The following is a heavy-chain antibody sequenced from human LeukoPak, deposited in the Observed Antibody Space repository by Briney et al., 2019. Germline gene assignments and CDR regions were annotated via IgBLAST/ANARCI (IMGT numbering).Heavy chain of an antibody. V-gene: IGHV4-39*07. CDR2: VFYRGGT. CDR1: GGSLTNYDYH. CDR3: ARGIGKAVAGTEDY. J-gene: IGHJ4*02. Sequence: SETLSLTCSVSGGSLTNYDYHWGWIRQPPGKGLEWIGTVFYRGGTYYNPSLRGRVTISADKSKNQFSLKLTSLTPADTAVYYCARGIGKAVAGTEDYWGQGTLVTVSS. D-gene: IGHD6-19*01.